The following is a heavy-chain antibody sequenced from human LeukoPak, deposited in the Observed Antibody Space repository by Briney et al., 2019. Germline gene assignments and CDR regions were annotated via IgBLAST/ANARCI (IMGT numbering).Heavy chain of an antibody. D-gene: IGHD6-19*01. J-gene: IGHJ6*02. CDR3: ARPRSSGWPYYYYGMDV. CDR2: IYYSGST. CDR1: GGSISSSSYY. Sequence: SETLSLTCTVSGGSISSSSYYWGWIRQPPGEGLEWIGSIYYSGSTYYNPSLKSRVTISVDTSKNQFSLKLSSVTAADTAVYYCARPRSSGWPYYYYGMDVWGQGTTVTVSS. V-gene: IGHV4-39*01.